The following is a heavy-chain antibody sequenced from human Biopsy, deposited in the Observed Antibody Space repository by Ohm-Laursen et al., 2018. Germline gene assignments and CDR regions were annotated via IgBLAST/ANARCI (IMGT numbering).Heavy chain of an antibody. CDR3: ARGSNEYGGLYFPH. CDR2: ISCTGYT. Sequence: SETLSLTCTVSGGSFTGHYWSWTRQPPGKGLEWIGHISCTGYTSYNASLKSRVTISLDTSRKHFSLRLTSLAAADTAVYYCARGSNEYGGLYFPHWGQGTLVTVSS. D-gene: IGHD4-23*01. V-gene: IGHV4-59*11. CDR1: GGSFTGHY. J-gene: IGHJ1*01.